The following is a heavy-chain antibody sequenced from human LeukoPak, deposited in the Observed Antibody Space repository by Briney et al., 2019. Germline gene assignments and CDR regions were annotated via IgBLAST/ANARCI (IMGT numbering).Heavy chain of an antibody. CDR2: INHGGTA. CDR3: AGGTITKLKT. J-gene: IGHJ5*02. D-gene: IGHD1-14*01. CDR1: GGSFSGYY. V-gene: IGHV4-34*01. Sequence: SETLSLTCAVYGGSFSGYYCSWIRQPPGQGLEWIGEINHGGTANDNPSPRSRVTISLATSKNHFTLKLNSVTAADTAVYYCAGGTITKLKTWGQGALVTVSS.